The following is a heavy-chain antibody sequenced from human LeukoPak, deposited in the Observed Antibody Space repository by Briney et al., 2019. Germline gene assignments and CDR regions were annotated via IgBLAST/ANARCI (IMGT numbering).Heavy chain of an antibody. V-gene: IGHV4-4*07. Sequence: SETLSLTCTVSGGSISSYYWSWIRQPAGKGLEWIGRIYTSGSTNYNPSLKSRVTMSVDTSKNQFSLKLGSVTAADTAVYYCARFSLGIAVAGTGEAFDIWGQGTMVTVSS. CDR3: ARFSLGIAVAGTGEAFDI. J-gene: IGHJ3*02. CDR1: GGSISSYY. CDR2: IYTSGST. D-gene: IGHD6-19*01.